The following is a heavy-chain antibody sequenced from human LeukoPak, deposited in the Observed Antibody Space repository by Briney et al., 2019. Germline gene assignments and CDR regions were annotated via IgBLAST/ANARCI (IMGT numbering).Heavy chain of an antibody. CDR3: ARVPRRSGSYYYYYGMDV. CDR2: INHSGST. J-gene: IGHJ6*02. D-gene: IGHD3-10*01. V-gene: IGHV4-34*01. Sequence: PSETLSLTCTVYGGSFSGYYWSWIRQPPGKGLEWIGEINHSGSTNYNPSLKSRVTISVDTSKNQLSLKLNSVTAADTAVYYCARVPRRSGSYYYYYGMDVWGQGTTVTVSS. CDR1: GGSFSGYY.